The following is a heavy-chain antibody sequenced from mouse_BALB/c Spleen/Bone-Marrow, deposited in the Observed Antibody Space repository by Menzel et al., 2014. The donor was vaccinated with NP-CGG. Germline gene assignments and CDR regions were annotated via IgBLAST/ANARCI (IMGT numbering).Heavy chain of an antibody. CDR1: GFTFSSYA. CDR3: ARERDYDWFAY. CDR2: INNGGST. D-gene: IGHD2-4*01. V-gene: IGHV5-6-5*01. J-gene: IGHJ3*01. Sequence: VQLKDSGGGLVKPGGSLKLSCAASGFTFSSYAMSWVRQTPEKRLEWVASINNGGSTYYPDSVKGRFTISRDNARNILFLQMSSLRSEDTAMYYCARERDYDWFAYWGQGTLVTVSA.